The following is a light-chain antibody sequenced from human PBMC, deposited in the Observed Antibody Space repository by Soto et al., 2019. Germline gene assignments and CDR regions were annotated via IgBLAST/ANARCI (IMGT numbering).Light chain of an antibody. CDR2: GAS. V-gene: IGKV3-20*01. CDR3: QQYGSSPQT. J-gene: IGKJ1*01. Sequence: EIVLTQSPATLSLSPGERATLSCRASQSVSSYLAWYQQKPGQAPRLLIYGASSRAPGIPDRFSGSGSGTDFTLSISRLEPEDFAVYYCQQYGSSPQTFGQGTKVDIK. CDR1: QSVSSY.